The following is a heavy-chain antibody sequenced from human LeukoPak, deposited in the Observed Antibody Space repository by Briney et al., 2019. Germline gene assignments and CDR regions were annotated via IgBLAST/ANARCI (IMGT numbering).Heavy chain of an antibody. J-gene: IGHJ5*02. CDR3: VKDAVPAAMHGNWFDP. CDR2: ISSNGGST. CDR1: GFTFSSYA. D-gene: IGHD2-2*01. V-gene: IGHV3-64D*06. Sequence: GGSLSLSCSASGFTFSSYAMHWVRQAPGKGLEYVSAISSNGGSTYYADSVKDRFIISRDSSKNTLYLQMSSLRAEDTAVYYCVKDAVPAAMHGNWFDPWGQGTLVTVSS.